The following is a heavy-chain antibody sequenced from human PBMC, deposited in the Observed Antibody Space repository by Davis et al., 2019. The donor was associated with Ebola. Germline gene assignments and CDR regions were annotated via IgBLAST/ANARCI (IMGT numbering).Heavy chain of an antibody. Sequence: GGSLRLSCKGSGYSFTSYWISWVRQMPGKGLEWMGRIDPSDSYTNYSPSFQGHVTISADKSISTAYLQRSSLKASDTAMYYCARHSTTGTIFWGWYFDYWGQGTLVTVSS. J-gene: IGHJ4*02. CDR1: GYSFTSYW. D-gene: IGHD1-1*01. CDR2: IDPSDSYT. V-gene: IGHV5-10-1*01. CDR3: ARHSTTGTIFWGWYFDY.